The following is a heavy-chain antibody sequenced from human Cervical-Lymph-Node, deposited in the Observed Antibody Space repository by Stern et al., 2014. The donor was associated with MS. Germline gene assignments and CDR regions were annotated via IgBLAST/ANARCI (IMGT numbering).Heavy chain of an antibody. D-gene: IGHD4-17*01. J-gene: IGHJ4*02. V-gene: IGHV3-21*01. CDR3: ARARVGDYARSPHLDS. CDR2: ISNNATHT. Sequence: EVQLVESGGGLVKPGESLRLSCDASGFTFSHYSINWVRQAPGKGPEWISSISNNATHTYDADSVEGLFTISRDSAKDSVSLHMVSLRAEDTAVYYCARARVGDYARSPHLDSWGQGTLVTVSS. CDR1: GFTFSHYS.